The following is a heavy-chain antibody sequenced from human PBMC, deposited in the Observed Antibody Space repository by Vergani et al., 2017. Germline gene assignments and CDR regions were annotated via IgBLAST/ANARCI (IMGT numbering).Heavy chain of an antibody. CDR1: GGTFSSYA. CDR3: ARAGTAMVAPNHYYYYYGMDV. Sequence: QVQLVQSGAEVKKPGSSVKVSCKASGGTFSSYAISWVRQAPGQGLEWMGGIIPIFGTANYAQKFQGRVTITADESTSTAYMELSSLRSEDTAVYYCARAGTAMVAPNHYYYYYGMDVWGQGTTVTVSS. CDR2: IIPIFGTA. V-gene: IGHV1-69*01. J-gene: IGHJ6*02. D-gene: IGHD5-18*01.